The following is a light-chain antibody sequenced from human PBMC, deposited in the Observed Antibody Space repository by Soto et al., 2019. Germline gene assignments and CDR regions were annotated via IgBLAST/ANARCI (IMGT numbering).Light chain of an antibody. CDR3: LLSYSGARVV. J-gene: IGLJ2*01. Sequence: QAVVTQEPSLTVSPGGTVTLTCGSSTGAVISGHYPYWFQQKPGQAPRTLIYDTSNKHSWTPARFSGSLLGGKAALTLSGAQPEDEAEYYCLLSYSGARVVFGGGTKLTVL. V-gene: IGLV7-46*01. CDR2: DTS. CDR1: TGAVISGHY.